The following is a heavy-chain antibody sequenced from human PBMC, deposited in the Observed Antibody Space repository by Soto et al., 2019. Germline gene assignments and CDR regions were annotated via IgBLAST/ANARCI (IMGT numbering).Heavy chain of an antibody. CDR1: GFTFSSYA. J-gene: IGHJ5*01. CDR3: AKDRGYSGYDNWFDS. Sequence: PGGSLRLSCAASGFTFSSYAMSFIRQAPGQGLEWVSGISGSGGSTNYADSVKGRFTISRDNSENTLYLQMNSLGAEDTAVYYCAKDRGYSGYDNWFDSWGQGT. V-gene: IGHV3-23*01. D-gene: IGHD5-12*01. CDR2: ISGSGGST.